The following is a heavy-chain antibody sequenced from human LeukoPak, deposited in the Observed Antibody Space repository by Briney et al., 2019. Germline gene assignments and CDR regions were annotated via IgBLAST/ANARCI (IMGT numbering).Heavy chain of an antibody. CDR1: GFTFNSYW. V-gene: IGHV3-30*02. CDR2: IGYDGTNT. D-gene: IGHD3-10*01. J-gene: IGHJ4*02. CDR3: AKDLRYGPDHSY. Sequence: PGGSLRLSCAASGFTFNSYWMSWVRQAPGKGLEWVAFIGYDGTNTYYADSVKGRFTISRDNSKATLYLQMNSLRAEDTAVYFCAKDLRYGPDHSYWGQGTLVTVSS.